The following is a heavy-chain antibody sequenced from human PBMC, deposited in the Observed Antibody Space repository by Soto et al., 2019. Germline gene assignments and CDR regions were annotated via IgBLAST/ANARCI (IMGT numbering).Heavy chain of an antibody. V-gene: IGHV5-51*01. CDR1: GDSFSDYW. Sequence: GESLTISCKGSGDSFSDYWIAWVRQMPGKGLEWVGVIYPGDSDTRYSPSFRGQVTISADKSISHVYLQWSSLKASDTAMYYCARNRLRQYYYGMDVWGQGTTVTVSS. CDR2: IYPGDSDT. CDR3: ARNRLRQYYYGMDV. J-gene: IGHJ6*02. D-gene: IGHD3-10*01.